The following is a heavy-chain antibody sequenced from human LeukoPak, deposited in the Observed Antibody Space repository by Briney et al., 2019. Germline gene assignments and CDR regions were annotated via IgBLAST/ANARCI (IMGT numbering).Heavy chain of an antibody. CDR2: IYYSGST. CDR3: ATYYDSSGYKLDY. CDR1: GGSISSYY. J-gene: IGHJ4*02. Sequence: SETLSLTCTVSGGSISSYYWSWIRQPPGKGLEWIGYIYYSGSTNYNPSLKRRVTISVDTSKNQFSLKLSSVTAADTAVYYCATYYDSSGYKLDYWGQGTLVTVSS. V-gene: IGHV4-59*12. D-gene: IGHD3-22*01.